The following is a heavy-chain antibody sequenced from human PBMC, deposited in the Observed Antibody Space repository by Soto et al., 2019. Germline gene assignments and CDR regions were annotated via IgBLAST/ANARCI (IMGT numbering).Heavy chain of an antibody. D-gene: IGHD3-3*01. CDR1: GFTFENYA. V-gene: IGHV3-23*01. CDR3: AKDSWAIFGVPAGEYYAMDV. Sequence: GSLRLSCVASGFTFENYAMSWVRQAPGKGLEWVSAISGSGGTTYYSDSVKGRFTISRDNSKNTVYLQMNDLRVEDAAEYFCAKDSWAIFGVPAGEYYAMDVWGQGATVTVSS. J-gene: IGHJ6*02. CDR2: ISGSGGTT.